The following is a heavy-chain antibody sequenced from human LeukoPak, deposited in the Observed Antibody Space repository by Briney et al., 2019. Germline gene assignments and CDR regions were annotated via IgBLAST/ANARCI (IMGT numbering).Heavy chain of an antibody. CDR1: GFTFSSYA. Sequence: GGSLRLSCAASGFTFSSYAMSWVRQAPGKGLEWVSAISSSGGNTYYADSVKGRFTISRDNSKNTLYLQMNSLRAEDTAVYYCAKDLTYYYDSSGYYPFDYWGQGTLVTVSS. D-gene: IGHD3-22*01. CDR2: ISSSGGNT. J-gene: IGHJ4*02. CDR3: AKDLTYYYDSSGYYPFDY. V-gene: IGHV3-23*01.